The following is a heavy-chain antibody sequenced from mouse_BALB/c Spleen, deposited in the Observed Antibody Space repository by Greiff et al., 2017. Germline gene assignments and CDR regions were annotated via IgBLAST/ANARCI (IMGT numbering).Heavy chain of an antibody. D-gene: IGHD4-1*01. CDR1: GFSLTSYD. Sequence: VKLMESGPGLVAPSQSLSITCTVSGFSLTSYDISWIRQPPGKGLEWLGVIWTGGGTNYNSAFMSRLSISKDNSKSQVFLKMNSLQTDDTAMYYCAREGVGLYFDYWGQGTTLTVSS. CDR2: IWTGGGT. CDR3: AREGVGLYFDY. J-gene: IGHJ2*01. V-gene: IGHV2-9-2*01.